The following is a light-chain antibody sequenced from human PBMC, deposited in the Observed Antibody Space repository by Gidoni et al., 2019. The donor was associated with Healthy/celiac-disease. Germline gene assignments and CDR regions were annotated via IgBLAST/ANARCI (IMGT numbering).Light chain of an antibody. CDR1: QSISSY. J-gene: IGKJ4*01. CDR2: AAS. Sequence: DIQMTQSPSSLSASVGDRVTITFRASQSISSYLNWYQQKPGKAPKLLIYAASSLQSGVPSRFSCSGSGTDFTLTISSLQPEDFATYYCQHSYSTPLTFGGGTKMEIK. CDR3: QHSYSTPLT. V-gene: IGKV1-39*01.